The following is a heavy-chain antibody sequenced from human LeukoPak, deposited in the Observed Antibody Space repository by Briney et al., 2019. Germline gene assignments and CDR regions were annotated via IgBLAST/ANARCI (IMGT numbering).Heavy chain of an antibody. D-gene: IGHD3-22*01. V-gene: IGHV4-34*01. Sequence: SETLSLTCAVYGGSFSGYYWSWIRQPPGKGLEWIGEINHSGSTNYNPSLKSRVTISVDTSKNQFSLKLSSVTAADTAVYYCAGLNYYDSTGDYWGQGTLVTVSS. CDR2: INHSGST. CDR1: GGSFSGYY. J-gene: IGHJ4*02. CDR3: AGLNYYDSTGDY.